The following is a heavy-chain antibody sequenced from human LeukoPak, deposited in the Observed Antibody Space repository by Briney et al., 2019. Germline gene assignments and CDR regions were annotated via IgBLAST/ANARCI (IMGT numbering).Heavy chain of an antibody. CDR1: GGTISGTNW. D-gene: IGHD2/OR15-2a*01. Sequence: SETLSLTCDVFGGTISGTNWWGWVRQPPGQGLEWIGEISLTGETNYNPSLNGRVTMSLDKSRTQLSLKRTSVTAAVTAIYYFSQESWAFCPFCYWGQGTLVIVPP. CDR3: SQESWAFCPFCY. J-gene: IGHJ4*02. CDR2: ISLTGET. V-gene: IGHV4-4*02.